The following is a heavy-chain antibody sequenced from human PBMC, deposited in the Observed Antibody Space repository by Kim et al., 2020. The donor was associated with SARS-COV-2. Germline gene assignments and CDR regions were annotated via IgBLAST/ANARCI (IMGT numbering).Heavy chain of an antibody. J-gene: IGHJ6*02. D-gene: IGHD6-13*01. CDR2: ISNGGETT. V-gene: IGHV3-23*01. CDR3: TKDDPPGDYSSRPYGMDV. CDR1: GYTFRGHS. Sequence: GGSLRLSCVASGYTFRGHSMTWVRQAPGKGLEWVAGISNGGETTHHADPVKGRFTVSRDNSKNTLYLQMDSLRAEDTAVYYCTKDDPPGDYSSRPYGMDVWGQGTPVTVSS.